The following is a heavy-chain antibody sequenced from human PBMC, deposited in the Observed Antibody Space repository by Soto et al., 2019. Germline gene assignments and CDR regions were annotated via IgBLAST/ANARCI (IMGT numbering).Heavy chain of an antibody. D-gene: IGHD6-19*01. CDR2: IWYDGSNK. CDR3: AGAVAGHYYYGMDV. J-gene: IGHJ6*02. V-gene: IGHV3-33*01. Sequence: GGSLRLSCAASGFTFSSYGMHWVRQAPGKGLEWVAVIWYDGSNKYYADSVKGRFTISRDNSKNTLYLQMNSLRAEDTAVYYCAGAVAGHYYYGMDVWGQGTTVTVSS. CDR1: GFTFSSYG.